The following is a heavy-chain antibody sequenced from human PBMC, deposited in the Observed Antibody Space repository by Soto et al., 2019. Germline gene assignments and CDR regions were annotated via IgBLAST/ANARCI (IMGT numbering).Heavy chain of an antibody. CDR2: IDPKNGNT. D-gene: IGHD3-22*01. V-gene: IGHV1-18*01. J-gene: IGHJ4*02. CDR3: AREYRDSCSYYLPDY. Sequence: GASVKVSCKASGYTFTTFGISWVRQAPGQGLEWMGWIDPKNGNTKDAQKFQGRVTMTTDTSTSTAYMELRSLRSDDTAVYYCAREYRDSCSYYLPDYWGQGTLVTVSS. CDR1: GYTFTTFG.